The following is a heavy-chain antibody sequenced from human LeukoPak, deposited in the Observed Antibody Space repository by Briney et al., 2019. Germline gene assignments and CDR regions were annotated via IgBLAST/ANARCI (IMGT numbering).Heavy chain of an antibody. V-gene: IGHV3-23*01. Sequence: GGSLRLSCVASGFTFSSYEMSWVRQAPGKGLEWVSAISGSGGYTYYADSVKGRFTISRDNAKNSLYLQMNSLRAEDTAVYYCAKGLFTLAQADGDYYYMDVWGKGTTVTISS. J-gene: IGHJ6*03. CDR1: GFTFSSYE. CDR2: ISGSGGYT. CDR3: AKGLFTLAQADGDYYYMDV. D-gene: IGHD2-21*01.